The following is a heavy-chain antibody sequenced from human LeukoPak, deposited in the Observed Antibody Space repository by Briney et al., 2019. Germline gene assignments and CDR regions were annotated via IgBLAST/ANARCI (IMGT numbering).Heavy chain of an antibody. V-gene: IGHV3-21*01. CDR1: GFTFSSCS. CDR3: ARLLMVVGATPDY. Sequence: GGSLRLSCAASGFTFSSCSMNWVRQAPGKGLEWVSSISSSSSYIYYADSVKGRFTISRDNAKNSLYLQMNSLRAEDTAVYYCARLLMVVGATPDYWGQGTLVTVSS. D-gene: IGHD2-15*01. CDR2: ISSSSSYI. J-gene: IGHJ4*02.